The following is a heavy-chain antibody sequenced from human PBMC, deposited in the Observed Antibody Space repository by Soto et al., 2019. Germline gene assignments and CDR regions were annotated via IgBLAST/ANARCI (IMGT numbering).Heavy chain of an antibody. J-gene: IGHJ1*01. Sequence: PAQTLSLTCAISGDSVSSNTAAWNWIRSSPSRGLEWLGRTYYRSNWRHDYAVSVKSRITGNPDTSKNHFSLQLTSVTPDDTAVYYCACGVDGSGFALRGQGTLVIGSA. V-gene: IGHV6-1*01. CDR2: TYYRSNWRH. CDR1: GDSVSSNTAA. CDR3: ACGVDGSGFAL. D-gene: IGHD2-15*01.